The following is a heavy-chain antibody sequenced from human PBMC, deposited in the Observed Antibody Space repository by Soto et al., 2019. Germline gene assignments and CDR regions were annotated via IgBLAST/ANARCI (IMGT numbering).Heavy chain of an antibody. V-gene: IGHV4-61*01. CDR2: VSYEGSV. CDR3: ARGSAWPNNFFDP. CDR1: RDSVTSVNNY. D-gene: IGHD1-20*01. Sequence: QVQLQESGPGLVKASETLSLTCTVSRDSVTSVNNYWSWIRQPPGKGLEWIGYVSYEGSVNYEPSLKSRLTISLDAPKHQFSLHLTSVTAADTALYFCARGSAWPNNFFDPWGQGIRVIVSS. J-gene: IGHJ5*02.